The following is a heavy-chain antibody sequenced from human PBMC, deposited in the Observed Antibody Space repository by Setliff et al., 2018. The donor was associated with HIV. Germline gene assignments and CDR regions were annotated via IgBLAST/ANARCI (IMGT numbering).Heavy chain of an antibody. D-gene: IGHD3-16*01. Sequence: ASVKVSCKASGYTFINYGISWVRQAPGQGLEWMGWISAYNGNTNYAQKFQGRVTMTTDASTSTAYMELGSLTSDDTAFYYCASVGEMLTGKFYYWAQGTLVTVSS. J-gene: IGHJ4*02. CDR3: ASVGEMLTGKFYY. V-gene: IGHV1-18*01. CDR1: GYTFINYG. CDR2: ISAYNGNT.